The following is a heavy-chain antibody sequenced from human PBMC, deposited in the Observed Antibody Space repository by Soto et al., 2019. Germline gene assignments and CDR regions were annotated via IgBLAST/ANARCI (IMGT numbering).Heavy chain of an antibody. CDR1: GGSISSGDYY. CDR3: ARGSYYYDSSGSYHY. J-gene: IGHJ4*02. D-gene: IGHD3-22*01. CDR2: IYYSGST. Sequence: LSLTCTVSGGSISSGDYYWSWIRQPPGKGLEWIGYIYYSGSTYYNPSLKSRVTISVDTSKNQFSLKLSSVTAADTAVYYCARGSYYYDSSGSYHYWGPGTLVTLAS. V-gene: IGHV4-30-4*01.